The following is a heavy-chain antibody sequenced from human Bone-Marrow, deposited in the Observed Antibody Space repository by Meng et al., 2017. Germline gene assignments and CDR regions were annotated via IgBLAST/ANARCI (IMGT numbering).Heavy chain of an antibody. CDR2: ISSSGSTI. J-gene: IGHJ5*02. D-gene: IGHD6-13*01. Sequence: LSLTCAASGFTFSSYEMNWVRQAPGKGLEWVSYISSSGSTIYYADSVKGRFTISRDNAKNSLYLQMNSLRAEDTAVYYCARGRSAAGSFLPWGQGTLVTVSS. CDR3: ARGRSAAGSFLP. V-gene: IGHV3-48*03. CDR1: GFTFSSYE.